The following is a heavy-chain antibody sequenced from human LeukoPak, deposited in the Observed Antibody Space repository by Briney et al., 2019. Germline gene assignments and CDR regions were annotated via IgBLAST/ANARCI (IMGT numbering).Heavy chain of an antibody. Sequence: SETLSLTCTVSGGSISSSRYFWDWIRQPPGKGLEWIGNIYYSGSTYYNPSLKSRVTISVDTSKNQFSLKLSSVTAADTAVYYCARIEYSSTTFDYWGQGTLVTVSS. J-gene: IGHJ4*02. D-gene: IGHD6-6*01. CDR1: GGSISSSRYF. CDR3: ARIEYSSTTFDY. CDR2: IYYSGST. V-gene: IGHV4-39*07.